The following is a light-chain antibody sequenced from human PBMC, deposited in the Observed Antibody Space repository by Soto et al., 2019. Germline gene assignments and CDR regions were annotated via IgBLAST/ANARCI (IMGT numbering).Light chain of an antibody. CDR2: GAS. CDR1: QSVTSNY. V-gene: IGKV3-20*01. CDR3: QHYVTSRTT. J-gene: IGKJ1*01. Sequence: IVLTQSLGTLSLSPGERATLSCGASQSVTSNYLAWYQQKPGQAPRLLIFGASIRVTGIPDRFIGSGSGTDFTLTISRLEPEDFAVYYCQHYVTSRTTFGQGTNVDIK.